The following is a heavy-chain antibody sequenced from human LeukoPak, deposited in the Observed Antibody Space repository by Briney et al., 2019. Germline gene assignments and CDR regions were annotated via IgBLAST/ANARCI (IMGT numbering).Heavy chain of an antibody. J-gene: IGHJ3*02. CDR3: ARELASLGSGSPIDI. CDR2: ISYSGST. D-gene: IGHD3-10*01. CDR1: GGSISSYY. Sequence: SETLSLTCTVSGGSISSYYWSWIRQPPGKGLEWIGYISYSGSTYYNPSLKSRVTISVDTSKNQFSLKLSSVTAADTAVYYCARELASLGSGSPIDIWGQGTMVTVSS. V-gene: IGHV4-59*12.